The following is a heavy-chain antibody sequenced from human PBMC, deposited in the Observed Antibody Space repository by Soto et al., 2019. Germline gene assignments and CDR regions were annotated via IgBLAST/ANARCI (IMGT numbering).Heavy chain of an antibody. D-gene: IGHD4-17*01. Sequence: EVQLLESGGGLVQPGGSLRLSCAASGFTFSGYAMSWVRQAPGKGLEWVSAISGSGGSTYYADSVKGRFTISRDNSKNTLYVQMNSLRAEDTAVYYCAKDPRAYGDYHFDYWGQGTLVTVSS. CDR3: AKDPRAYGDYHFDY. J-gene: IGHJ4*02. CDR1: GFTFSGYA. V-gene: IGHV3-23*01. CDR2: ISGSGGST.